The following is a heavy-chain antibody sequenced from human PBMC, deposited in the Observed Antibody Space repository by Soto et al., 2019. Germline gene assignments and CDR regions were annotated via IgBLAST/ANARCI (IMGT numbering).Heavy chain of an antibody. J-gene: IGHJ4*02. D-gene: IGHD6-13*01. Sequence: VQLVESGGGLVQPEGSLRLSCAASGFTFSDHYMDWVRQATGKGLEWVGRIKNKANSYTTEYAAPVKGRFIISRDDSKNSVFLQMNRLNTDDKDGYYCTRVRLGSSLSSDYWGQGILVTVSS. CDR2: IKNKANSYTT. CDR3: TRVRLGSSLSSDY. V-gene: IGHV3-72*01. CDR1: GFTFSDHY.